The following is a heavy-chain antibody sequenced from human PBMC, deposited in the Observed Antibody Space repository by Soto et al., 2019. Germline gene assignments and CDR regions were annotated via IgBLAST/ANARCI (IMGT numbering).Heavy chain of an antibody. CDR3: ARLSDIQLWFIDY. Sequence: ASVKVSCKASGYTFTSYGISWVRQAPGQGLEWMGWISAYNGNTNYAQKLQGRVTMTTDTSTSTPYMELRSLRSDDTAVYYCARLSDIQLWFIDYWGQGTLVTVSS. V-gene: IGHV1-18*01. CDR1: GYTFTSYG. D-gene: IGHD5-18*01. J-gene: IGHJ4*02. CDR2: ISAYNGNT.